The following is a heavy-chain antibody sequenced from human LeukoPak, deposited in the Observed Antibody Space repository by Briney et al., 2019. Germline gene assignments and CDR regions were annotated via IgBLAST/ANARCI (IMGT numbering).Heavy chain of an antibody. CDR2: ISYDGSNK. D-gene: IGHD3-3*01. CDR3: ARRKGSDFWSGSSFGIFDY. Sequence: GGSLRLSCAASGFTFSSYAMHWVRQAPGKGLEWVAVISYDGSNKYYADSVKGRFTISRDNSKNTLYLQMNSLRAEDTAVYYCARRKGSDFWSGSSFGIFDYWGQGTLVTVSS. J-gene: IGHJ4*02. V-gene: IGHV3-30-3*01. CDR1: GFTFSSYA.